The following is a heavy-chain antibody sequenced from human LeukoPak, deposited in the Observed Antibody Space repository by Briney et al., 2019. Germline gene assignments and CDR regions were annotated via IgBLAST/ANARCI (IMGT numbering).Heavy chain of an antibody. CDR2: ISSNGGST. CDR3: VKDREQWLVVYAFDI. J-gene: IGHJ3*02. CDR1: GFTFSSYA. V-gene: IGHV3-64D*06. D-gene: IGHD6-19*01. Sequence: GGSLRLSCSASGFTFSSYAMHWVRQAPGTGLEYVSAISSNGGSTYYADSVKGKFTISRDNSKNTLYLQMSSLRAEDTAVYYCVKDREQWLVVYAFDIWGQGTMVTVSS.